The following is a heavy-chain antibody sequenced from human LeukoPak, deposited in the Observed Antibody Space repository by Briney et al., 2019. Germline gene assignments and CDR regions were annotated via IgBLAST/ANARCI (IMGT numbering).Heavy chain of an antibody. CDR3: ASGGPSSSLYQGDY. J-gene: IGHJ4*02. CDR1: GGSISSGGYY. Sequence: SETLSLTCTVSGGSISSGGYYWSWIRQHPGKGLEWIGYTYYSGSTYYNPSLKSRVTISVDTSKNQFSLKLSSVTAADTAVYYCASGGPSSSLYQGDYWGQGTLVTVSS. V-gene: IGHV4-31*03. CDR2: TYYSGST. D-gene: IGHD6-13*01.